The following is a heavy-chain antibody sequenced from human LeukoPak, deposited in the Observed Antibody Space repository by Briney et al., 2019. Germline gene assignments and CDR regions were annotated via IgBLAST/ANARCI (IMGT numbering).Heavy chain of an antibody. V-gene: IGHV1-2*02. CDR2: INPNSGGT. J-gene: IGHJ4*02. D-gene: IGHD6-13*01. CDR1: GYTFTGYY. Sequence: ASVKVSCKASGYTFTGYYMHWVRQAPGQGLEWMGWINPNSGGTNYAQKFQGRATMTRDTSISTAYMELSRLRSDDTAVYYCARDREQQLATKTDYWGQGTLVAVSS. CDR3: ARDREQQLATKTDY.